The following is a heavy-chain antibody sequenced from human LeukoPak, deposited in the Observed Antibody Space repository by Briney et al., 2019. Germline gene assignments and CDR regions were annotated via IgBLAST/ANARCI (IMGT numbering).Heavy chain of an antibody. CDR3: ARDHGDYSPFDY. J-gene: IGHJ4*02. Sequence: SVKVSCKASGYTFTSYGISWVRQAPGQGLEWMGGIIPIFGTANYAQKFQGRVTITADESTSTAYMELSSLRSEDTAVYYCARDHGDYSPFDYWGQGTLVTVSS. CDR1: GYTFTSYG. D-gene: IGHD4-17*01. CDR2: IIPIFGTA. V-gene: IGHV1-69*13.